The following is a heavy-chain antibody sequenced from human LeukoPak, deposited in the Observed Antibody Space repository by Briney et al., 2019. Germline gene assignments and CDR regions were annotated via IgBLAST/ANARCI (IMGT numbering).Heavy chain of an antibody. D-gene: IGHD2-8*01. Sequence: PGGSLRLSCAASGFTFSDYYMSWIRQAPGKGLEWVSYISSSGSTIYYADSVKGRFTISRDNAKNSLYLQMNSLRAVDTAVYYCARAPRRVHLLTNGVAFDIWGQGTMVTVSS. CDR3: ARAPRRVHLLTNGVAFDI. V-gene: IGHV3-11*04. CDR1: GFTFSDYY. CDR2: ISSSGSTI. J-gene: IGHJ3*02.